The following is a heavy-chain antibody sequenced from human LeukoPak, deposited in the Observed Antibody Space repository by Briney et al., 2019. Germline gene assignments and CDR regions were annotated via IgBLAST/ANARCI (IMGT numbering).Heavy chain of an antibody. CDR1: GFTFNYYG. CDR3: AKDRQQLVIHNAFDI. Sequence: GGSLRLSCAASGFTFNYYGVHWVRQAPAKGLEWVAVISYDGSHKYYTDSVKGRFTISRDNSKNTMYLQMSSLRAEDTAVYYCAKDRQQLVIHNAFDIWGQGTMVTVSS. CDR2: ISYDGSHK. D-gene: IGHD6-13*01. J-gene: IGHJ3*02. V-gene: IGHV3-30*18.